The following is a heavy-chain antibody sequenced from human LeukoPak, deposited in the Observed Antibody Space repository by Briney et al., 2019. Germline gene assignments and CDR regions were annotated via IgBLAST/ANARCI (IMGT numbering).Heavy chain of an antibody. J-gene: IGHJ4*02. Sequence: GGSLRLSCAAPGFTFSNNAMSWVRQAPGKGLEWVSSISSSGDNTHYADSVKGRFTISRDNSKDTLSLQMNTLRAEDTAIYYCARRGWLVNFDYWGQGTLVTVSS. V-gene: IGHV3-23*01. CDR2: ISSSGDNT. D-gene: IGHD6-19*01. CDR1: GFTFSNNA. CDR3: ARRGWLVNFDY.